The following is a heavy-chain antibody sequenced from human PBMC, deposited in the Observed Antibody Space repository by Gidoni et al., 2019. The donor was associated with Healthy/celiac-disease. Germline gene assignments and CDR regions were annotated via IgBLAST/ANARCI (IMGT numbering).Heavy chain of an antibody. J-gene: IGHJ4*02. Sequence: QVQLQQWAAGLLKPSEPLSLTCPVYGGSFSGYYWSWIRQPPGKGLEWIGEINHSGSTNYNPSLKSRVTISVDTSKNQFSLKLSSVTAADTAVYYCASLLVSGVDYWGQGTLVTVSS. V-gene: IGHV4-34*01. CDR2: INHSGST. D-gene: IGHD6-6*01. CDR1: GGSFSGYY. CDR3: ASLLVSGVDY.